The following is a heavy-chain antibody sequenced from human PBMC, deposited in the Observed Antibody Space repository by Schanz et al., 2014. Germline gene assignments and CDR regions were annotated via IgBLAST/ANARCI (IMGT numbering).Heavy chain of an antibody. J-gene: IGHJ4*02. Sequence: DVQLLESGGGLVQPGGSLRLSCAASGFTFSSYAMSWVRQAPGKGLEWVSAISGSGGSTYYADSVKGRFTISSDNSKSTLYLQMSSLRAEDTAVYYCAKSQGSSFDSWGQGTLVTASS. V-gene: IGHV3-23*01. CDR1: GFTFSSYA. CDR2: ISGSGGST. CDR3: AKSQGSSFDS. D-gene: IGHD6-13*01.